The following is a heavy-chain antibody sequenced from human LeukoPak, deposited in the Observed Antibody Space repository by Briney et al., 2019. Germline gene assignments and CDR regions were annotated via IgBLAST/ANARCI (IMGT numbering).Heavy chain of an antibody. Sequence: SVKVSCKASGGIFISYAISWVRQAPGQGLEWMGGIIPIFGTANYAQKFQGRVTITTDESTSTAYMELSSLRSEDTAVYYCARDLGAAAAGTNYWGQGTLVTVSS. V-gene: IGHV1-69*05. D-gene: IGHD6-13*01. CDR1: GGIFISYA. J-gene: IGHJ4*02. CDR2: IIPIFGTA. CDR3: ARDLGAAAAGTNY.